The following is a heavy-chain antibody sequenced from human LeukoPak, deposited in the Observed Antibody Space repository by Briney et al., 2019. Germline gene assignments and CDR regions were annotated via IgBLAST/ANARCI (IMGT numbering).Heavy chain of an antibody. Sequence: ASVKVSCKASGYIFSNFFSSYGITWVRQAPGQGLEWMGWISPYNGKTKFAQKFQGRVTMTTETSTSTANMELRSLRSDDTAVYYCARWGTGYYDSSGYYPWGQGTLVTVSS. D-gene: IGHD3-22*01. V-gene: IGHV1-18*01. J-gene: IGHJ5*02. CDR2: ISPYNGKT. CDR3: ARWGTGYYDSSGYYP. CDR1: GYIFSNFFSSYG.